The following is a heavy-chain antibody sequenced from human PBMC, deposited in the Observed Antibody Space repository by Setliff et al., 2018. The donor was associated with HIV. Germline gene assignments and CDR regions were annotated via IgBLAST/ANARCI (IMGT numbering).Heavy chain of an antibody. CDR3: ARVQMAYAAFDV. J-gene: IGHJ3*01. D-gene: IGHD4-17*01. CDR1: GGSISTYY. V-gene: IGHV4-59*01. CDR2: IYFTGIR. Sequence: PSETLSLTCTVSGGSISTYYWIWIRQPPGKGLEWIGSIYFTGIREKNPSLKSRVTLSVDTSKHQFSLKMSYVTEEEKAVYYCARVQMAYAAFDVWGQGTMV.